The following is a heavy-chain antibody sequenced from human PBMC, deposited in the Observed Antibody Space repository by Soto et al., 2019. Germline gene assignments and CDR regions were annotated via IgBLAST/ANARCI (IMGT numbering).Heavy chain of an antibody. Sequence: QVQLVQSGAEVKKPGSSVKVSCKASGGTFSSYTISWVRQAPGQGLEWMGRIIPILGIANYAQKFQGRVTITADKXTSTAYMELSSLRSEDTAVYYCARDRVAVALPLDYWGQGTLVTVSS. V-gene: IGHV1-69*08. J-gene: IGHJ4*02. CDR2: IIPILGIA. CDR1: GGTFSSYT. D-gene: IGHD6-19*01. CDR3: ARDRVAVALPLDY.